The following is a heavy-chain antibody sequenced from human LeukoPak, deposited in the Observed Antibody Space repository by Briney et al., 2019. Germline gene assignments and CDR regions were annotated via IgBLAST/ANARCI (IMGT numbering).Heavy chain of an antibody. J-gene: IGHJ4*02. Sequence: GGSLRLSCEASGFTFSNYAMSWVRQAPGKGLEWVSAISGSGDSTFDADSVKGRFTISRDNSKNTLYLQMNSLRAEDTAIYYCASSGYNYGTSYFAYWGQGTLVTVSS. CDR1: GFTFSNYA. CDR3: ASSGYNYGTSYFAY. D-gene: IGHD5-18*01. V-gene: IGHV3-23*01. CDR2: ISGSGDST.